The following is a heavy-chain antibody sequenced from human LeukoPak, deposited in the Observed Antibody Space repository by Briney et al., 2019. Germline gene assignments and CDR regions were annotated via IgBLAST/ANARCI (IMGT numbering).Heavy chain of an antibody. Sequence: GGSLRLSCAASGFTFSSYWMSWVRQAPGKGLEWVANIKQDGSEKYYVDSVKGRFTISRDNAKNSLYLQMNSLGAEDTAVYYCARDLRTMIVVAPIDYWGQGTLVTVSS. V-gene: IGHV3-7*03. J-gene: IGHJ4*02. CDR1: GFTFSSYW. CDR2: IKQDGSEK. D-gene: IGHD3-22*01. CDR3: ARDLRTMIVVAPIDY.